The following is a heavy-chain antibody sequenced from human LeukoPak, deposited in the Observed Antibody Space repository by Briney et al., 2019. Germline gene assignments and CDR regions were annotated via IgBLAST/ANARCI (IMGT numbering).Heavy chain of an antibody. CDR3: ARREYGRYCSGGSCPGAFDI. CDR1: GYSFTSYW. D-gene: IGHD2-15*01. J-gene: IGHJ3*02. Sequence: GESLKISCKGSGYSFTSYWIGWVRQMPGKGLKWMGIIYPGDSDTRYSPSFQGQVTISADKSISTAYLQWSSLKASDTAMYYCARREYGRYCSGGSCPGAFDIWGQGTMVTVSS. CDR2: IYPGDSDT. V-gene: IGHV5-51*01.